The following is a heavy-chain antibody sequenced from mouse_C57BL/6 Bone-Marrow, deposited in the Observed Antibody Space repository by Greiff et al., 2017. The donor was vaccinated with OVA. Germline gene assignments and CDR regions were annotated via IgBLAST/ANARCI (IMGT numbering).Heavy chain of an antibody. V-gene: IGHV3-6*01. CDR1: GYSITSGYY. CDR2: ISYDGSN. Sequence: EVQLQESGPGLVKPSQSLSLTCSVTGYSITSGYYWNWIRQFPGNKLEWMGYISYDGSNKYNPSLKNRISITRDTSKNKFFLKLNSVTTEDTATYDCARGYYGHGGVGVADWGQGTLVTVSA. J-gene: IGHJ3*01. D-gene: IGHD2-2*01. CDR3: ARGYYGHGGVGVAD.